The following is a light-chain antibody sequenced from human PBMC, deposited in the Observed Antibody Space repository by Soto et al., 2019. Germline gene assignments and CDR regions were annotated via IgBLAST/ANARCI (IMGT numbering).Light chain of an antibody. Sequence: QSALTQPPSASGSPGQSVTISCTGTSSDVGQYNYISWYQQHPGKAPKLMTHEVGRRPSGVPDRFSGSKSGNTASLTVSDLQAEDEADYYCSSYAGGTYVFGSGTKLTVL. J-gene: IGLJ1*01. CDR2: EVG. CDR1: SSDVGQYNY. CDR3: SSYAGGTYV. V-gene: IGLV2-8*01.